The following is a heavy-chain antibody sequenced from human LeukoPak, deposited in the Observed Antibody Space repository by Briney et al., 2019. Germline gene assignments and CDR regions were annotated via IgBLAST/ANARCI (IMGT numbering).Heavy chain of an antibody. CDR3: ARDSPIAV. CDR2: INTDGLST. Sequence: GGCLSLSCAPSALTFSTYWMQSVRLAPGKGMVWVSRINTDGLSTGYADSVKGPFTISRHNTKNTLYLQMNSLRAEDTAVYYCARDSPIAVWGQGTLVTVSS. D-gene: IGHD6-19*01. V-gene: IGHV3-74*01. J-gene: IGHJ4*02. CDR1: ALTFSTYW.